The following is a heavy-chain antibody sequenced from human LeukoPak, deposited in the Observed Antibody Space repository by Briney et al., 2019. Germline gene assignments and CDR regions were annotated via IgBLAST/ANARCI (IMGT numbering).Heavy chain of an antibody. V-gene: IGHV4-4*07. CDR3: AREYYECVWGSYDY. D-gene: IGHD3-16*01. J-gene: IGHJ4*02. Sequence: SETLSLTCTVSGGFIRSYYWSWIRQPAGKGLEWIGRIYTSGSTNYNPSLKSRVTMSVDTSKNQFSLKLNSVTAADTAVYYCAREYYECVWGSYDYWGQGTLVTVSS. CDR1: GGFIRSYY. CDR2: IYTSGST.